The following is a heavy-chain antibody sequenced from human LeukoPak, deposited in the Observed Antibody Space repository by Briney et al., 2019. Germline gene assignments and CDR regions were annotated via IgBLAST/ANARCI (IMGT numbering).Heavy chain of an antibody. CDR3: ARGRPHGNDY. Sequence: GGSLRLSCAASGFTFSSCWMNWVRQAPGKGLVWVSRIASDGSSTTYADSVKGRFSISRDNAKNTLYLQMNSLRVEDTAVYYCARGRPHGNDYWGQGTLVTVSS. D-gene: IGHD4-23*01. J-gene: IGHJ4*02. CDR1: GFTFSSCW. V-gene: IGHV3-74*01. CDR2: IASDGSST.